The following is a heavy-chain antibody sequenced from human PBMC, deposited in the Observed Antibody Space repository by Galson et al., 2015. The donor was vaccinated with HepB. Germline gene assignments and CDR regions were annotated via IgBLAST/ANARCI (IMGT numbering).Heavy chain of an antibody. Sequence: SLRLSCAASGFTFSSYAMHWVRQAPGKGLEWVAVISYDGSNKYYADSVKGRFTISRDNSKNTLYLQMNSLRAEDTAVYYCARGLVPAAIWVGYYYYGMDVWGQGTTVTVSS. CDR3: ARGLVPAAIWVGYYYYGMDV. V-gene: IGHV3-30-3*01. CDR1: GFTFSSYA. J-gene: IGHJ6*02. CDR2: ISYDGSNK. D-gene: IGHD2-2*02.